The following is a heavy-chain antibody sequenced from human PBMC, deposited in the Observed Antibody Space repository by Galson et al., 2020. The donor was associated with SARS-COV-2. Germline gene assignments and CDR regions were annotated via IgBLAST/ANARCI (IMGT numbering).Heavy chain of an antibody. D-gene: IGHD6-19*01. CDR2: VLNSGTT. CDR3: ARDATSSGWYNWFDP. V-gene: IGHV4-39*07. Sequence: SETLSLTCTVSGGSFRSSNYYWGWIRQPPGKGLEWIGSVLNSGTTHYSPSLQSRVTISVDTSKNQFSLNLNSVTAADTAMYYCARDATSSGWYNWFDPWGQGTLVTVSS. CDR1: GGSFRSSNYY. J-gene: IGHJ5*02.